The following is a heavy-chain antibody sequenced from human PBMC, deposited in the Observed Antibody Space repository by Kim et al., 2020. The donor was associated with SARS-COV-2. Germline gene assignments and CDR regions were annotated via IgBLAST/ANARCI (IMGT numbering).Heavy chain of an antibody. CDR1: GGPVSGTSDF. J-gene: IGHJ4*01. CDR3: ARGGLRADGTGDECFD. Sequence: SETLSLTCTVSGGPVSGTSDFWVWIRQPPGKGLEWIASICSAARNYYNPSLRIRTTISVDTSKNHFSLNLYSMTAAATAIYFCARGGLRADGTGDECFD. D-gene: IGHD2-8*02. V-gene: IGHV4-39*07. CDR2: ICSAARN.